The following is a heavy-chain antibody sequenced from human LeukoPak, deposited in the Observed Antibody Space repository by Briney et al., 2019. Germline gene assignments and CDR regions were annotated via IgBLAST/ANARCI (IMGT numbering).Heavy chain of an antibody. CDR3: AKDAQSIAAAGTHLDY. Sequence: GGSLRLSCAASGFTFDDYTMHWVRQAPGKGLEWVSLISWDGGSTYYADSVKGRFTISRDNSKNSLYLQMNSLRTEDTALYYCAKDAQSIAAAGTHLDYWGQGTLVTASS. D-gene: IGHD6-13*01. J-gene: IGHJ4*02. CDR1: GFTFDDYT. V-gene: IGHV3-43*01. CDR2: ISWDGGST.